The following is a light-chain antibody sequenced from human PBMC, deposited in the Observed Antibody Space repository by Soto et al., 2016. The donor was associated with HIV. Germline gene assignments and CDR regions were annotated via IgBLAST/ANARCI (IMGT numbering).Light chain of an antibody. V-gene: IGLV3-25*03. CDR1: ALPKQY. J-gene: IGLJ2*01. Sequence: SYELTQPPSVSVSPGQTARITCPGDALPKQYAYWYQQKPGQAPVLVIYKDSERPSGIPERFSGSSSGTTVTLTISGVQAEGEADYYCQSADSSGTYEVFGGGTKLTVL. CDR2: KDS. CDR3: QSADSSGTYEV.